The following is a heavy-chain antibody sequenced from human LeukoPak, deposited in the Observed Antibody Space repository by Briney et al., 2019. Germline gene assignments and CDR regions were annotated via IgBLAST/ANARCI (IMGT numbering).Heavy chain of an antibody. Sequence: SETLSLTCAVYGGSFSGYYWSWIRQPPGKGLEWIGEINHSGSTNYNPSLKSRVTISVDTSKNQFSLKLSSVTAADTAVYYCARDYYYYGMDVWGQGTTVTVSS. CDR3: ARDYYYYGMDV. CDR2: INHSGST. V-gene: IGHV4-34*01. J-gene: IGHJ6*02. CDR1: GGSFSGYY.